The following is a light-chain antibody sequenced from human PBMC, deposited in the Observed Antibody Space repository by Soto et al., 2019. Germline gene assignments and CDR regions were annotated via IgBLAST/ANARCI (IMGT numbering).Light chain of an antibody. CDR2: GAS. CDR3: QHYGSSPET. Sequence: EIVLTQSPGTLSLSPGERATLSCRASQSVSSSYLAWYQQKPGQAPRLLIYGASSRATGIPDRFSGSASGTDFTLTISRLDPEDFAVYYCQHYGSSPETFGQGTKVDIK. CDR1: QSVSSSY. J-gene: IGKJ1*01. V-gene: IGKV3-20*01.